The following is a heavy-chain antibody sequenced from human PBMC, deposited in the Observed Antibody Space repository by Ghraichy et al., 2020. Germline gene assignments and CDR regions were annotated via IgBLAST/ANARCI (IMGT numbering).Heavy chain of an antibody. CDR1: GGSISSYY. CDR2: IYYSGST. V-gene: IGHV4-59*01. CDR3: ARVGWELLGRGGFDY. J-gene: IGHJ4*02. D-gene: IGHD1-26*01. Sequence: SETLSLTCTVSGGSISSYYWSWIRQPPGKGLEWIGYIYYSGSTNYNPSLKSRVTISVDTSKNQFSLKLSSVTAADTAVYYCARVGWELLGRGGFDYWGQGTLVTVSS.